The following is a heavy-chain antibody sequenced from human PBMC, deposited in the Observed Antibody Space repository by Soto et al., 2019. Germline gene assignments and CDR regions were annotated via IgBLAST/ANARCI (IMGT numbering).Heavy chain of an antibody. J-gene: IGHJ4*02. CDR2: ITGSGVIT. CDR1: GFTFSNYG. V-gene: IGHV3-23*01. Sequence: EVELLESGGGLVQPGGSLRLSCATSGFTFSNYGMNWVRQTPGKGLEWVSAITGSGVITYYADSVKGRFTISRDNSKNTLYLQMNSLRAEDTAVYYCAKPAEQQLVFDYWGQGTLVTVSS. CDR3: AKPAEQQLVFDY. D-gene: IGHD6-13*01.